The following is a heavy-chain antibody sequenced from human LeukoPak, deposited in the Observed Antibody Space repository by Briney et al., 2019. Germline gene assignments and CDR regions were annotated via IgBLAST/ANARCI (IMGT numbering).Heavy chain of an antibody. V-gene: IGHV3-21*01. J-gene: IGHJ4*02. CDR3: VRPYYSGSGSHPH. D-gene: IGHD3-10*01. Sequence: GGSLRLSCAASGFTFSTYSMNWVRQAPGKGLEWVSSISSTSSYIYYADSVKGRFTISRDNAKNSLYLQMNSLRAEDTAVYYCVRPYYSGSGSHPHWGQGTLVTVSS. CDR2: ISSTSSYI. CDR1: GFTFSTYS.